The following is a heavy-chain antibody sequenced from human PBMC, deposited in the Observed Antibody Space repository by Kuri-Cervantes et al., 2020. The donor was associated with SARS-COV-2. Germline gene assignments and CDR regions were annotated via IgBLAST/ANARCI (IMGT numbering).Heavy chain of an antibody. CDR2: IYYSGST. J-gene: IGHJ2*01. CDR3: ARDQRSWLQYRASNWYFDL. Sequence: GSLRLSCAASGFTFDDYGMSWVRQAPGKGLEWIGYIYYSGSTNYNPSLKSRVTISVDTSKNQFSLKLSSVTAADTAVYYCARDQRSWLQYRASNWYFDLWGRGTLVTVSS. CDR1: GFTFDDYG. V-gene: IGHV4-59*01. D-gene: IGHD5-24*01.